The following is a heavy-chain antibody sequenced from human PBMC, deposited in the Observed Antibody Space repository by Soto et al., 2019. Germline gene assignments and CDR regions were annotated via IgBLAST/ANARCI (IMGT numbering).Heavy chain of an antibody. Sequence: PSETLSLTCTVSGGSVSSGSYYWSWIRQPPGKGLEWIGYIYYSGSTNYNPSLKSRVTISVDTSKNQFSRKLSSVTAADTAVYYCARDRGMVRGVIVGNWFDPWGQGTLVTVSS. J-gene: IGHJ5*02. CDR1: GGSVSSGSYY. CDR3: ARDRGMVRGVIVGNWFDP. CDR2: IYYSGST. V-gene: IGHV4-61*01. D-gene: IGHD3-10*01.